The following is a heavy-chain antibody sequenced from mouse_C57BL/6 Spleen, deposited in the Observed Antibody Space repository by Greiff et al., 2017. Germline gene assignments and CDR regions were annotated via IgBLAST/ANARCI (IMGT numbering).Heavy chain of an antibody. D-gene: IGHD1-1*01. CDR3: AREYYGRSYDWYFGG. J-gene: IGHJ1*03. CDR1: GFTFSSYG. CDR2: ISSGGSYT. Sequence: EVQLVESGGDLVKPGGSLKLSCAASGFTFSSYGMSWVRQTPDKRLEWVATISSGGSYTYYPDSVKGRFTISRDNAKNTLYLQMSSLKSEDTAMYYCAREYYGRSYDWYFGGWGTGTTVTVSS. V-gene: IGHV5-6*01.